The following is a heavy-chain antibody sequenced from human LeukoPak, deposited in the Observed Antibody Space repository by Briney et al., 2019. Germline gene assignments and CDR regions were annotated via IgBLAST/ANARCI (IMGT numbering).Heavy chain of an antibody. J-gene: IGHJ4*02. Sequence: PSETLSLTCTVSGGTISSYYWSWIRQPPGKGLEYIGDIYYSGSTNYNPSLKSQVTISVDTSKNQFSLKLSSVTAADTAVYYCARGRGCSGGSCYFNYWGQGTLVTVSS. D-gene: IGHD2-15*01. V-gene: IGHV4-59*12. CDR2: IYYSGST. CDR3: ARGRGCSGGSCYFNY. CDR1: GGTISSYY.